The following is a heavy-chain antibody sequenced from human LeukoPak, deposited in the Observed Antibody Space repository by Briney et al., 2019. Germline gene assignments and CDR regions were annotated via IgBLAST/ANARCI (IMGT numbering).Heavy chain of an antibody. CDR2: ISSSSTI. CDR1: GSTFSSYS. D-gene: IGHD6-13*01. V-gene: IGHV3-48*04. Sequence: GGSLRLSCAASGSTFSSYSMNWVRQAPGKGLEWVSYISSSSTIYYADSVKGRFTISRDNAKNSLYLQMSSLRAEDTAVYYCAKADYSSSWYRFDPWGQGTLVTVSS. J-gene: IGHJ5*02. CDR3: AKADYSSSWYRFDP.